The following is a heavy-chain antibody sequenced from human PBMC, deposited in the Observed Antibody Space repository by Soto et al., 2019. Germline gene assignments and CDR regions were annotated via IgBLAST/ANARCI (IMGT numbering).Heavy chain of an antibody. CDR3: ARSPSPWIAAAGAGNAFDI. Sequence: PGGSLRLSCAASGFTFSDYYMSWIRQAPGKGLEWVSYISSSGSTIYYADSVKGRFTISRDNAKNSLYLQMNSLRAEDTAVYYCARSPSPWIAAAGAGNAFDIWGQGTMVTVSS. V-gene: IGHV3-11*01. J-gene: IGHJ3*02. CDR2: ISSSGSTI. CDR1: GFTFSDYY. D-gene: IGHD6-13*01.